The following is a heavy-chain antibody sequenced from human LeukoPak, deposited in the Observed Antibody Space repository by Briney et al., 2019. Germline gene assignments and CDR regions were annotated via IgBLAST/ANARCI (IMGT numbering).Heavy chain of an antibody. Sequence: PGGSLRLSCAASGFTFSSYWMSWVRQAPGKGLEWVANIKQDGSEKYYVDSVKGRFTISRDNAKNSLYLQMNSLRAEDTAVYYCARDRGSDYYYYYMDVWGKGTTVTVSS. CDR1: GFTFSSYW. V-gene: IGHV3-7*01. CDR2: IKQDGSEK. CDR3: ARDRGSDYYYYYMDV. J-gene: IGHJ6*03.